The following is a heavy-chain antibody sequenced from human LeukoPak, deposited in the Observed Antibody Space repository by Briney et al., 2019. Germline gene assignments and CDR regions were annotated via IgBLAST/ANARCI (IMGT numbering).Heavy chain of an antibody. CDR2: IYYSGST. D-gene: IGHD3-10*01. CDR1: GGSISSSSYY. V-gene: IGHV4-39*07. J-gene: IGHJ4*02. CDR3: ASGKGFDMVRGVIITGYFDY. Sequence: PSETLSLTCTVSGGSISSSSYYWGWIRQPPGKGLEWIGSIYYSGSTYYNPSLKSRVTISVDTSKNQFSLKLSSVTAADTAVYYCASGKGFDMVRGVIITGYFDYWGQGTLVTVSS.